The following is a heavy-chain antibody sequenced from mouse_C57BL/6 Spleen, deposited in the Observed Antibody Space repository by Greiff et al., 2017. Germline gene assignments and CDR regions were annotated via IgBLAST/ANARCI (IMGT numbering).Heavy chain of an antibody. V-gene: IGHV1-39*01. Sequence: VQLKQSGPELVKPGASVKISCKASGYSFTDYNMNWVKQSNGKSLEWIGVINPIYGTTSYNQKFKGKATLTVDQSSSTAYMQLNSLTSEDSAVYYCAIGGGSSYVYFDVWGTGTTVTVAS. J-gene: IGHJ1*03. CDR3: AIGGGSSYVYFDV. CDR1: GYSFTDYN. CDR2: INPIYGTT. D-gene: IGHD1-1*01.